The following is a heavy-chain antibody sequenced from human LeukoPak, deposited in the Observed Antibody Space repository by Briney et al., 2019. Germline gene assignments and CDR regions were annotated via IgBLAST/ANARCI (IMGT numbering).Heavy chain of an antibody. CDR1: GFTFSSYW. Sequence: GGSLRLSCAASGFTFSSYWMHWVRQAPGKGLVWVSRINSDGSSTSYADSVKGRFTISRDNAKSTLYLQMNSLRAEDTAVYYCANSYGDFGPWYFDYWGQGTLVTVSS. J-gene: IGHJ4*02. CDR3: ANSYGDFGPWYFDY. V-gene: IGHV3-74*01. D-gene: IGHD4-17*01. CDR2: INSDGSST.